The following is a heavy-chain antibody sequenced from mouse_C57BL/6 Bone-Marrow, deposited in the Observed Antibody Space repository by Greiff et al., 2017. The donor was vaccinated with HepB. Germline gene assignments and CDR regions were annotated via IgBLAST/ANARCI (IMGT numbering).Heavy chain of an antibody. J-gene: IGHJ4*01. CDR1: GFTFSSYA. CDR2: ISDGGSYT. CDR3: ARDQVWEY. D-gene: IGHD2-10*02. Sequence: EVKVVESGGGLVKPGGSLKLSCAASGFTFSSYAMSWVRQTPEKRLEWVATISDGGSYTYYPDNVKGRFTISRDNAKNNLYLQMSHLKSEDTAMYYCARDQVWEYWGQGTSVTVSS. V-gene: IGHV5-4*01.